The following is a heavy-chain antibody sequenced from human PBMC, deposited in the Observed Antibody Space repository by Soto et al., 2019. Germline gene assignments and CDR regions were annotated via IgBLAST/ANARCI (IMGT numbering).Heavy chain of an antibody. J-gene: IGHJ4*02. CDR3: ARGPSGDKVDS. D-gene: IGHD7-27*01. CDR1: GGSISTVDYW. V-gene: IGHV4-30-4*01. Sequence: QVQLQESGPGLVKPSQTLSLTCTVSGGSISTVDYWWSWIRQTPDMGLEWIGHIYDGGRTYNSPSLESRVTMSVDTSKSQLSLTLRSVSAAYTAVYYCARGPSGDKVDSWGQGTLVTVSS. CDR2: IYDGGRT.